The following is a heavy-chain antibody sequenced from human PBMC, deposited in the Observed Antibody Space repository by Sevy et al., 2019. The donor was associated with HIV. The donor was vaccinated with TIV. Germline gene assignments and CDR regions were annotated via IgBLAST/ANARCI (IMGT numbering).Heavy chain of an antibody. D-gene: IGHD5-12*01. CDR3: ATSRGYSGYDYSYYYYGMDV. J-gene: IGHJ6*02. CDR1: GYTLTELS. V-gene: IGHV1-24*01. CDR2: FDPEDGET. Sequence: ASVKVSCKVSGYTLTELSMHWVRQAPGKGLEWMGGFDPEDGETIYAQKFQGRVTMTEDTSTDTAYMELSSLRSEDTAVYYCATSRGYSGYDYSYYYYGMDVWGQGTLVTVSS.